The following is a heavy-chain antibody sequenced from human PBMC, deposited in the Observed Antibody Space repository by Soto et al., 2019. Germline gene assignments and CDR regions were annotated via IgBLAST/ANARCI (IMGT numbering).Heavy chain of an antibody. CDR3: ARRLGSYYYGMDV. V-gene: IGHV1-18*01. J-gene: IGHJ6*02. CDR1: GYTFTRYG. Sequence: ASVKVSCKASGYTFTRYGISWVRQSPGQGLEWMGWISTYNGTTNYAQKLQGRVTMTTDSSTNTAYMDLRSLTSDDTAVYFCARRLGSYYYGMDVWGQGTTVTVSS. D-gene: IGHD3-16*01. CDR2: ISTYNGTT.